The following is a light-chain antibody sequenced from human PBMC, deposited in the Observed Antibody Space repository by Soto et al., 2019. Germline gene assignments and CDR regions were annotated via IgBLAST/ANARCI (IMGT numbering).Light chain of an antibody. CDR3: QQYGSSPPYT. Sequence: EVVLTQSPGTLSLSPGERATLSCRASQSVSNKYLAWYQQKPGQAPRLLIFGSSDRATGIPDRFSCSGSGTDFTLTISILEPEDVAVYYCQQYGSSPPYTFGQGTKLEIK. J-gene: IGKJ2*01. CDR2: GSS. CDR1: QSVSNKY. V-gene: IGKV3-20*01.